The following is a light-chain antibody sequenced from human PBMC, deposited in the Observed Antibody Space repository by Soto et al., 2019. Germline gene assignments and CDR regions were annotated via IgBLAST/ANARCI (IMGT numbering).Light chain of an antibody. J-gene: IGKJ4*01. Sequence: DIQMTQSPSSLSASVGDRVTITCRASQSISSYLNWYQQKPGKAPKLLIYAASSLQSGVPSRFSGSGSGTDFTLTISSLQPEDFATYYCQQSYSTRPLTFGGGTTVDIK. CDR3: QQSYSTRPLT. CDR2: AAS. V-gene: IGKV1-39*01. CDR1: QSISSY.